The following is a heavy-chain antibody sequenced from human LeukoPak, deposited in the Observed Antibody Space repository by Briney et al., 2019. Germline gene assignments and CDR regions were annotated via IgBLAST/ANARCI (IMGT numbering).Heavy chain of an antibody. D-gene: IGHD3-10*01. CDR2: IYYSGST. V-gene: IGHV4-59*01. J-gene: IGHJ4*02. Sequence: SETLSLTCTVSGGSISSYYWSWIRQPPGKGLEWIGYIYYSGSTNYNPSLKSRVTISVDTSKNQFSLKLSSVTAADTAVYYCARVGHGSGSLDYWGQGTLVTVSS. CDR3: ARVGHGSGSLDY. CDR1: GGSISSYY.